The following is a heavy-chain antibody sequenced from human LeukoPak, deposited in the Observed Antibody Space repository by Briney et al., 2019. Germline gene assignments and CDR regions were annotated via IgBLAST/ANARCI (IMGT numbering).Heavy chain of an antibody. J-gene: IGHJ4*02. CDR1: GFTFSGYT. CDR3: AKDLFH. Sequence: PGGSLRLSCAASGFTFSGYTMNWVRQAPGKGLEWVSSISSSSTYIFYADSVRGRFTISRDNAKNSLCLQMNSLRAEDTALYYCAKDLFHWGQGTLVTVSS. CDR2: ISSSSTYI. V-gene: IGHV3-21*04.